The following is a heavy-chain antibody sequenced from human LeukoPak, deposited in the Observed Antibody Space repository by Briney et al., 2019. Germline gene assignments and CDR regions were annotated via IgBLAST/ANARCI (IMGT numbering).Heavy chain of an antibody. CDR1: GFTFSSYA. D-gene: IGHD2-2*03. J-gene: IGHJ4*02. CDR2: ISGSGGGT. Sequence: PGGSLRLSCAASGFTFSSYAMNWVRQAPGKGLEWVSVISGSGGGTYYADSVKGRFTISSDNSKNTLYLQMNSLRAEDTAVYYCAKGWIRGFYFDYWGQGTLVTVSS. CDR3: AKGWIRGFYFDY. V-gene: IGHV3-23*01.